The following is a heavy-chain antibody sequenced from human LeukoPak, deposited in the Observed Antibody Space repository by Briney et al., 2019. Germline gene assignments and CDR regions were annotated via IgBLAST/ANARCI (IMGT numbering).Heavy chain of an antibody. CDR3: ARTPEQGQLWLPPASYYFDY. V-gene: IGHV1-8*01. Sequence: ASVKVSCKASGYTFTSKDINWVRQATGQGLEWMGWMNPNSGNRGYAQEFQGRVTMTRNTSISTAYMELSSLRSEGTAVYYCARTPEQGQLWLPPASYYFDYWGQGTLVTVSS. CDR2: MNPNSGNR. D-gene: IGHD5-18*01. J-gene: IGHJ4*02. CDR1: GYTFTSKD.